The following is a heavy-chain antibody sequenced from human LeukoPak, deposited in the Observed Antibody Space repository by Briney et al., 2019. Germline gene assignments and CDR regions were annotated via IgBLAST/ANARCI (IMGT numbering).Heavy chain of an antibody. D-gene: IGHD3-3*01. CDR1: GYSFTSYW. Sequence: GESLKISCKGSGYSFTSYWIGWVRQMPGKGLELMGIIYPGDSDTRYSPSFQGQVTISADKSISTAYLQGSSLKASDTAMYYCARTMRERRYDFWSGKDPPYFDYWGQGTLVTVSS. V-gene: IGHV5-51*01. J-gene: IGHJ4*02. CDR3: ARTMRERRYDFWSGKDPPYFDY. CDR2: IYPGDSDT.